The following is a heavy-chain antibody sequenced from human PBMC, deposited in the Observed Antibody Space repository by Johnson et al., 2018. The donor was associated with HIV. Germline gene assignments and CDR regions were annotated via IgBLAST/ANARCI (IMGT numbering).Heavy chain of an antibody. V-gene: IGHV3-11*04. CDR2: ISSSGNTL. D-gene: IGHD5-12*01. Sequence: QEQLVESGGGLIQPGGSLRLSCAASGLTFSDYYMSWIRQAPGKGLAWVSYISSSGNTLYYADSVKGRVTISRDNAKKSRYLQMNSLRAEDTAVYYCARVGVSGYDLAAFDIWGQGTMVTVSS. CDR1: GLTFSDYY. J-gene: IGHJ3*02. CDR3: ARVGVSGYDLAAFDI.